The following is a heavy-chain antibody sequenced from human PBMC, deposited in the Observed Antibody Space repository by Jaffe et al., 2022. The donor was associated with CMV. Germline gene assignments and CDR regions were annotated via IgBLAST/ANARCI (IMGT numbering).Heavy chain of an antibody. Sequence: QVQLQESGPGLVKPSETLSLTCTVSGGSISSYYWSWIRQPPGKGLEWIGYIYYSGSTNYNPSLKSRVTISVDTSKNQFSLKLSSVTAADTAVYYCARTNLTYYYDSSGYFWGIDAFDIWGQGTMVTVSS. CDR2: IYYSGST. CDR1: GGSISSYY. J-gene: IGHJ3*02. D-gene: IGHD3-22*01. V-gene: IGHV4-59*08. CDR3: ARTNLTYYYDSSGYFWGIDAFDI.